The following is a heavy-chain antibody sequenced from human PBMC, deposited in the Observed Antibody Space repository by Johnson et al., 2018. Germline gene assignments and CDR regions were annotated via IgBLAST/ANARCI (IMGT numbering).Heavy chain of an antibody. Sequence: VQLVESGGGLVKPGGSLRLSCAASGFTFSSYDMHWVRQATGKGLEWVSAIGTAGDTYYPGSVKGRFTISRENAKNSLYLQMNSLRAGDTAVYYCARGRIMITFGGVIAPDAFDIWGQGTMVTVSS. V-gene: IGHV3-13*01. CDR3: ARGRIMITFGGVIAPDAFDI. CDR2: IGTAGDT. D-gene: IGHD3-16*02. CDR1: GFTFSSYD. J-gene: IGHJ3*02.